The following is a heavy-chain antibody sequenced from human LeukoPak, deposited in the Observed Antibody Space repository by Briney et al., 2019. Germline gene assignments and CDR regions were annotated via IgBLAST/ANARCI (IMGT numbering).Heavy chain of an antibody. V-gene: IGHV4-61*02. CDR3: ARSVRGVIPPLRGVYYYYYMDV. Sequence: SQTLSLTCTVSGGSISSGSYYWSWIRQPAGKGLEWIGRIYTSGSTYYNPSLKSRVTISVDTSKNQFSLKLSSVTAADAAVYYCARSVRGVIPPLRGVYYYYYMDVWGKGTTVTISS. D-gene: IGHD3-10*02. J-gene: IGHJ6*03. CDR2: IYTSGST. CDR1: GGSISSGSYY.